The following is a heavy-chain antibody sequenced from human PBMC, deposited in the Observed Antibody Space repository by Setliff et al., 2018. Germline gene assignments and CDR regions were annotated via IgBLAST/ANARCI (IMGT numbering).Heavy chain of an antibody. Sequence: ASVKVSCKTSGYSFTNYYMHWVRQVPGRGLEWMGSINPKNGVTKYAQAFHDRVTMTRDTSITTAYMELSSLTYDDTAVYYCARDVASWLNWFDPWVHVTLVTVSS. CDR1: GYSFTNYY. CDR2: INPKNGVT. J-gene: IGHJ5*02. V-gene: IGHV1-2*02. D-gene: IGHD2-2*01. CDR3: ARDVASWLNWFDP.